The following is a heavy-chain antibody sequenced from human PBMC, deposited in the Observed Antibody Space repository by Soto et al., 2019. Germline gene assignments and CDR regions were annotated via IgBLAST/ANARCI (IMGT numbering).Heavy chain of an antibody. CDR3: XXXPNGY. V-gene: IGHV1-69*02. CDR2: IIPILGIA. CDR1: GGTFSSYT. Sequence: QVQLVQSGAEVKKPGSSVKVSCKASGGTFSSYTISWVRQAPGQGLEWMGRIIPILGIANYAQKFQGRVTXXXXXXXXXXXXXXXXXXXXXXXXXXXXXXPNGYWGQGTLVTVSS. D-gene: IGHD2-8*01. J-gene: IGHJ4*02.